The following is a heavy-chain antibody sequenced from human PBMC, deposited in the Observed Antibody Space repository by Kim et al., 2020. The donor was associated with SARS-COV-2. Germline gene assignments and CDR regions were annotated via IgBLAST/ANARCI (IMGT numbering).Heavy chain of an antibody. D-gene: IGHD3-3*01. J-gene: IGHJ4*02. Sequence: QKFQGRVTMTRDTSISTAYMELSRLRSDDTAVYYCARGVEGFLEWLLPDYWGQGTLVTVSS. V-gene: IGHV1-2*02. CDR3: ARGVEGFLEWLLPDY.